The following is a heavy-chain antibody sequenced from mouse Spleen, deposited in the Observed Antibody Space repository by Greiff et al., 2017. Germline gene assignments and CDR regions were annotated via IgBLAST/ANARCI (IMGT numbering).Heavy chain of an antibody. CDR1: GYSITSGYY. J-gene: IGHJ3*01. V-gene: IGHV3-6*01. CDR3: ARDDYDAYPWFAY. D-gene: IGHD2-4*01. Sequence: EVQLQESGPGLVQPSQSLSLTCSVTGYSITSGYYWYWIRQSPGNKLEWMGYLSYDGSNNYNPSLKNRISITRDTSKNQFFLMLNTVTTEDTATYYCARDDYDAYPWFAYWGQGTLVTVSA. CDR2: LSYDGSN.